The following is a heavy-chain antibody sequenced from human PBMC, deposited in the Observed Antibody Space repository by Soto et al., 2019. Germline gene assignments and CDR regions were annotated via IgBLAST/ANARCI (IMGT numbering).Heavy chain of an antibody. CDR2: ISSSSTYI. J-gene: IGHJ4*02. V-gene: IGHV3-21*01. CDR3: AKAPGGSGYYYYDY. D-gene: IGHD3-22*01. CDR1: GFTLSSYS. Sequence: GVLRLSCAASGFTLSSYSMNWVRQAPGKGLEWVSSISSSSTYIYYADSVKGRFTISRGNAKNSVYLQMNSLRAEDTAVYYCAKAPGGSGYYYYDYWGQGTLVTVSS.